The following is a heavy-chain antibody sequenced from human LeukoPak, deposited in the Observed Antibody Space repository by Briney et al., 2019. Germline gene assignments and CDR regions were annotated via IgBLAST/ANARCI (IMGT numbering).Heavy chain of an antibody. J-gene: IGHJ4*02. CDR3: AKDKDLSLGDDRQY. Sequence: PGGSLKLSCTASGFTFSSYVMTWVRQAPGKGLEWVSGISGSGDTYYADSVKGRFTISRDSSRNRFYLQMNSLRAEDTAVYYCAKDKDLSLGDDRQYWGQGTLATVSS. V-gene: IGHV3-23*01. CDR1: GFTFSSYV. CDR2: ISGSGDT. D-gene: IGHD3-16*01.